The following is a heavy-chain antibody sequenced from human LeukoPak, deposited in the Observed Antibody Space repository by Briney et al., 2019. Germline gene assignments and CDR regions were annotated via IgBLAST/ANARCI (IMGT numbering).Heavy chain of an antibody. D-gene: IGHD1-7*01. Sequence: QAGGSLRLSCAASGFTFSSSAMSWVRQAPGKGLEWVSAISGSGGSTYYADSVKGRFTISRDNSKNTLYLQMNSLRAEDTAVYYCAKDTKPWNSVLGIVDYWGQGTLVTVSS. CDR1: GFTFSSSA. CDR3: AKDTKPWNSVLGIVDY. CDR2: ISGSGGST. V-gene: IGHV3-23*01. J-gene: IGHJ4*02.